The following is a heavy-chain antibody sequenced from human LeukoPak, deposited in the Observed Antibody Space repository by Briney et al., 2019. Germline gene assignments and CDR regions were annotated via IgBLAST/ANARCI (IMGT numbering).Heavy chain of an antibody. Sequence: SETPSLTCAVYGGSFSGYSWSWIRQPPGKGLEWIAEINHSGSTNYNPSLRSRVTVSVNTSKNQFSLKLSSVTAADTAVYYCAREYYYGSGSYHKGPYFQQWGQGTLVTVSS. CDR2: INHSGST. CDR3: AREYYYGSGSYHKGPYFQQ. J-gene: IGHJ1*01. D-gene: IGHD3-10*01. V-gene: IGHV4-34*01. CDR1: GGSFSGYS.